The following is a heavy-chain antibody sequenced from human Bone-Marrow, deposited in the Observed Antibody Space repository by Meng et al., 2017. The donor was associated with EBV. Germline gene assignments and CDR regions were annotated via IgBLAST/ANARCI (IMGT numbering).Heavy chain of an antibody. J-gene: IGHJ4*02. CDR2: LIPMSGAP. D-gene: IGHD3-10*01. CDR1: GGTFSSDA. Sequence: QVRLVQSGAGVKNPGSSVKVSCKTSGGTFSSDAVSWVRQAPGQGLEWLGGLIPMSGAPNYAQKFQGRVTITADESTSTHYMDLSSLSSEDTAVYYCASESGRGYTPDYWGQGTLVTVSS. V-gene: IGHV1-69*01. CDR3: ASESGRGYTPDY.